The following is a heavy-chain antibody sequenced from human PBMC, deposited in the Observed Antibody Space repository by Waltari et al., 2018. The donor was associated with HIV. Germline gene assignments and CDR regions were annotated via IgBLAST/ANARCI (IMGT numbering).Heavy chain of an antibody. CDR3: ARDRVSSSSLYHYYYGMDV. V-gene: IGHV1-2*02. Sequence: QVQLVQSGAEVKKPGASVKVSCKAAGYTFSGYYMYWVRQAPGQGLEWVGWINPNSGVTNYAQKFQGRVTRTRDTSISTAYMELNRLRSDDSAVYYCARDRVSSSSLYHYYYGMDVWGQGTTVTVSS. D-gene: IGHD6-6*01. CDR1: GYTFSGYY. J-gene: IGHJ6*02. CDR2: INPNSGVT.